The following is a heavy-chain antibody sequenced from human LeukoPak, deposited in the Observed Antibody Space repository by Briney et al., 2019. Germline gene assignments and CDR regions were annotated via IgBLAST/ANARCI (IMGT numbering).Heavy chain of an antibody. CDR3: ARGGYSGYRSRFDY. D-gene: IGHD5-12*01. J-gene: IGHJ4*02. CDR1: GGPFSGYS. V-gene: IGHV4-34*01. Sequence: SETLSLTCAVHGGPFSGYSWNWIRQPPGMGLEWIGEVNHSGSTNYNPSLKSRVTISVDTAKNQFSLRLSSVTAADTSVYYCARGGYSGYRSRFDYWGQGTLVTVSS. CDR2: VNHSGST.